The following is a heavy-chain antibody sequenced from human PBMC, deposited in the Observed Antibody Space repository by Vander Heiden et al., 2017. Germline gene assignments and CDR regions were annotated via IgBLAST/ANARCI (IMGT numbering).Heavy chain of an antibody. J-gene: IGHJ4*02. V-gene: IGHV3-33*01. CDR2: IWYDGSNK. Sequence: QVQLVESGGGVVQPGRSLRLSCAASGFTFRSYGMHWVRQAPGKGLEWVAVIWYDGSNKYDADSVKGRFTISRDNSKNTLYLQMNSLRAEDTAVYYCARGDYGLGYWGQGTLVTVSS. D-gene: IGHD4-17*01. CDR3: ARGDYGLGY. CDR1: GFTFRSYG.